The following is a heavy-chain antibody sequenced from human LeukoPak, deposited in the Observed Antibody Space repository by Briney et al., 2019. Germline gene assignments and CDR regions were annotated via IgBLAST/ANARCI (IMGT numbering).Heavy chain of an antibody. CDR3: AFGPLQYYYMDV. J-gene: IGHJ6*03. Sequence: ASLKVSCKASGYTFTSYVISWVRQAPGQGLEWMGCISAYNGHTNYAQNFQGRVTMTTDTSPSTAYMELRSLRSDDTAVYYCAFGPLQYYYMDVWGKGTTATVSS. D-gene: IGHD3/OR15-3a*01. V-gene: IGHV1-18*01. CDR1: GYTFTSYV. CDR2: ISAYNGHT.